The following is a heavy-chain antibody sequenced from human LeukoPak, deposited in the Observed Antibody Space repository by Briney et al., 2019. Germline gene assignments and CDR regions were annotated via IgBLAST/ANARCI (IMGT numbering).Heavy chain of an antibody. D-gene: IGHD3-10*01. V-gene: IGHV3-23*01. Sequence: GGSLRLSCAASGFTFSDYSMNWVRQAPGKGLEWVSAISGSGGSTYYADSVKGRFTISRDNSKNTLYLQMNSLRAEDTAVYYCAKVGLWFGELSHYFDYWGQGTLVTVSS. J-gene: IGHJ4*02. CDR1: GFTFSDYS. CDR3: AKVGLWFGELSHYFDY. CDR2: ISGSGGST.